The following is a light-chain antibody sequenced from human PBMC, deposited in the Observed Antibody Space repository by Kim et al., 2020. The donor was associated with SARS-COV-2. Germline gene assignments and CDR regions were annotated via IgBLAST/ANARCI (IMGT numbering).Light chain of an antibody. Sequence: EIVLTQSPGTLSLSPGEGGTLSCRASQSVSSNYLAWYQQKPGQSPRLLIYGASSRATGIPDRFSGSGSGTDFTLTISRLEPEDFAVYFCQQYGSPPDTFGQGTKLEI. CDR2: GAS. CDR3: QQYGSPPDT. V-gene: IGKV3-20*01. CDR1: QSVSSNY. J-gene: IGKJ2*01.